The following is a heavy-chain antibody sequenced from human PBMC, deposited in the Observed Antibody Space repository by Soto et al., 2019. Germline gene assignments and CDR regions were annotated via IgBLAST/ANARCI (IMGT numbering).Heavy chain of an antibody. D-gene: IGHD4-17*01. Sequence: PSVKVSCKTSGYSFTDYKLHWVRQAPGQGLEWMGWVDPNGGGSNSAQKFQGSVTMTWDTSITTAYLDLTRLTTNDTATYFCATWVDYGDFEGFDFWGQGTLVTVSS. CDR3: ATWVDYGDFEGFDF. CDR1: GYSFTDYK. J-gene: IGHJ4*02. CDR2: VDPNGGGS. V-gene: IGHV1-2*04.